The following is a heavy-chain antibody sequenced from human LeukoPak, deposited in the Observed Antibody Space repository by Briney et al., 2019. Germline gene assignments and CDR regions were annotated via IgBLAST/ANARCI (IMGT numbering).Heavy chain of an antibody. V-gene: IGHV3-20*04. D-gene: IGHD3-9*01. CDR2: LNWNGGST. CDR3: ARDREYYNLLTGYKVSHYFDY. J-gene: IGHJ4*02. CDR1: GFTFDDYG. Sequence: PGGSLRLSCAASGFTFDDYGMSWVRQAPGKGLEWVSGLNWNGGSTGYADSVKGRCIISRDNAKNSLYLQMNSLRAEDTALYYCARDREYYNLLTGYKVSHYFDYWGQGTLVTVSS.